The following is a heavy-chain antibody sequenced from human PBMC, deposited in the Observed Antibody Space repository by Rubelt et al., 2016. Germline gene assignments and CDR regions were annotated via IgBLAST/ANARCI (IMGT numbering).Heavy chain of an antibody. V-gene: IGHV4-4*02. CDR2: LYHSGST. CDR1: GGLISSSQW. Sequence: QVQVQESGPGLVEPSGTLSLTCVVSGGLISSSQWWSWLRQPPGKGLEWIGELYHSGSTTYNPSLKSRVTISVDKSKNQFTLSLSLWTAADTAIYYCARKFFDSSGFHDFWGQGTLVTVSS. J-gene: IGHJ4*02. CDR3: ARKFFDSSGFHDF. D-gene: IGHD3-22*01.